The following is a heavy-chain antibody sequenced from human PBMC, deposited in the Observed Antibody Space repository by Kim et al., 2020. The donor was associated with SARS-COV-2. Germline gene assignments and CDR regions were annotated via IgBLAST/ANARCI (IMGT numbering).Heavy chain of an antibody. V-gene: IGHV3-30*04. CDR3: ARDPSSSWYVASYYFDY. CDR1: GFTFSSYA. D-gene: IGHD6-13*01. CDR2: ISYDGSNK. Sequence: GGSLRLSCAASGFTFSSYAMHWVRQAPGKGLEWVAVISYDGSNKYYADSVKGRFTISRDNSKNTLYLQMNSLRAEDTAVYYCARDPSSSWYVASYYFDYWGQGTLVTVSS. J-gene: IGHJ4*02.